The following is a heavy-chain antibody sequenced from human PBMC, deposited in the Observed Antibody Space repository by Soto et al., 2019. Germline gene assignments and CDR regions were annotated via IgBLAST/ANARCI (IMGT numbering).Heavy chain of an antibody. CDR1: GYTFTGYY. V-gene: IGHV1-2*02. Sequence: ASVKVSCKASGYTFTGYYMHWVRQAPGQGLEWMGWINPNSGGTNYAQKFQGRVTMTRDTSISTAYMELSRLRSDDTAVYYCARARGVVTAIMDVWGQGTTVTVSS. D-gene: IGHD2-21*02. CDR3: ARARGVVTAIMDV. J-gene: IGHJ6*02. CDR2: INPNSGGT.